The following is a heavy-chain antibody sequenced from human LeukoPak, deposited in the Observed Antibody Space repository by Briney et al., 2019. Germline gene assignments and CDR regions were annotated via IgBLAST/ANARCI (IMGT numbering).Heavy chain of an antibody. V-gene: IGHV4-34*01. CDR2: INHSGST. CDR1: GGSFSGYY. J-gene: IGHJ4*02. CDR3: ARLYYRSVRYFDY. D-gene: IGHD3-10*01. Sequence: SETLSLTCAVYGGSFSGYYWSWIRQPPGKGLEWIGEINHSGSTNYNPSLKSRVTISVDTSKNQFSLKLSSVTAADTAVYYCARLYYRSVRYFDYWGQGTLVTVSS.